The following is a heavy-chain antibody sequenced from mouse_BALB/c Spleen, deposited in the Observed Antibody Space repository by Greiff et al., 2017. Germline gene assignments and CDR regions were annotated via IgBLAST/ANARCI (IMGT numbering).Heavy chain of an antibody. CDR3: ARGLYGYPFAY. D-gene: IGHD2-2*01. V-gene: IGHV5-6-5*01. CDR2: ISSGGST. Sequence: EVKLMESGGGLVKPGGSLKLSCAASGFTFSSYAMSWVRQTPEKRLEWVASISSGGSTYYPDSVKGRFTISRDNARNILYLQMSSLRSEDTAMYYCARGLYGYPFAYWGQGTLVTVSA. CDR1: GFTFSSYA. J-gene: IGHJ3*01.